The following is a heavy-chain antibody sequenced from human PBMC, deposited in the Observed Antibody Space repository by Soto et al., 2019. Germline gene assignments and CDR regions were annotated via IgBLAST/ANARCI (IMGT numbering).Heavy chain of an antibody. D-gene: IGHD3-22*01. J-gene: IGHJ3*02. Sequence: EVQLVESGGGLVKPGGSLRLSCAASGFTFSSYSMNWVRQAPGKGLEWVSSISSSSSYIYYADSVKGRFTISRDNAKNSLYLQMNSVRAEDTAVYYCARAQYNYYDSSPRGTFDIWGQGTMVTVSS. CDR2: ISSSSSYI. V-gene: IGHV3-21*01. CDR1: GFTFSSYS. CDR3: ARAQYNYYDSSPRGTFDI.